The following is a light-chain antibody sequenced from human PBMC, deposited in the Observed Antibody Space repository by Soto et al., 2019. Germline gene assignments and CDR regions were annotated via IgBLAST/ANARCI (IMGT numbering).Light chain of an antibody. CDR3: QQYDDSMT. CDR1: QSVSSY. V-gene: IGKV3-11*01. Sequence: EIVLTQSPATLSLSPGERATLSCRASQSVSSYLAWYQQKPGQAPRLLIYDASNRATGIPARLSGSGSGTEFTLTISRMEPEDFAVYFCQQYDDSMTFGHGTKVDIK. J-gene: IGKJ1*01. CDR2: DAS.